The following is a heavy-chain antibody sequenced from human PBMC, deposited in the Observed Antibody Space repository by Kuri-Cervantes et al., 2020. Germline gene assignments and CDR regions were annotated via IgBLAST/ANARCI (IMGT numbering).Heavy chain of an antibody. CDR3: ARGEVVTATAY. V-gene: IGHV3-69-1*01. D-gene: IGHD2-21*02. J-gene: IGHJ4*02. CDR1: GFTFSDHY. Sequence: GGSLRLSCAASGFTFSDHYMDWVRQAPGKGLEWVSAISGSGGSTYYADSVKGRFTISRDNAKNSLYLQMNSLRAEDTAVYYCARGEVVTATAYWGQGTLVTVSS. CDR2: ISGSGGST.